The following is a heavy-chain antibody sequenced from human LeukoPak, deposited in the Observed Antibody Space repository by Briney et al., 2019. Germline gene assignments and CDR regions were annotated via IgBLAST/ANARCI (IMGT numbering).Heavy chain of an antibody. CDR2: VYHSGST. J-gene: IGHJ5*02. V-gene: IGHV4-59*01. Sequence: PSETLSLTCSVSGGSISSYYWSWLRQPPGKGLEWIGSVYHSGSTNYNPSLKSRVTMSVATSKNQFSLKLRSVTAADTAVYYCANGGYCSSSSCYPKWFDPWGQGTLVTVSS. D-gene: IGHD2-2*01. CDR1: GGSISSYY. CDR3: ANGGYCSSSSCYPKWFDP.